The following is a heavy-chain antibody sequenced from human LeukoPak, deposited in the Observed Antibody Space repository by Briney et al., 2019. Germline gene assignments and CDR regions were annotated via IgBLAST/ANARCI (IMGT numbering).Heavy chain of an antibody. Sequence: GGSLRLSCAASGFTFSSYAMSWVRQAPGKGQEWVGFIRSKAYGGTTEYAASVKGRFTISRDDSKSIAYLQMNSLKTEDTAVYYCTRDGDYEGAFDIWGQGTMVTVSS. D-gene: IGHD4-17*01. CDR1: GFTFSSYA. V-gene: IGHV3-49*04. J-gene: IGHJ3*02. CDR2: IRSKAYGGTT. CDR3: TRDGDYEGAFDI.